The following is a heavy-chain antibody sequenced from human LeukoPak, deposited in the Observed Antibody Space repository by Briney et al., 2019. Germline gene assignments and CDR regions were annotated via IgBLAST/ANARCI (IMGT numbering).Heavy chain of an antibody. J-gene: IGHJ4*02. V-gene: IGHV3-64*01. CDR2: ISSNGGST. D-gene: IGHD1-26*01. CDR1: GFTFSSYA. Sequence: PGGSLRLSCAASGFTFSSYAMHWVRQAPGKGLEYVSAISSNGGSTYYANSVKGRFTISRDNSKNTLYLQMGSLRAEDMAVYYCAREGPSGSYDYWGQGTLVTVSS. CDR3: AREGPSGSYDY.